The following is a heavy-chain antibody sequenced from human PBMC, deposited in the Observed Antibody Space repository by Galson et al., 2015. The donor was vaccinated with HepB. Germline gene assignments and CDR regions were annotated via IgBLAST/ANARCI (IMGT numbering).Heavy chain of an antibody. D-gene: IGHD2-2*01. J-gene: IGHJ6*03. V-gene: IGHV3-21*01. CDR1: GFTFSSYS. Sequence: SLRLSCAASGFTFSSYSMNWVRQAPGKGLEWVSSISSSSSYIYYADSVKGRFTISRDNAKNSLYLQMNSLRAEDTAVYYCARESIVVVPAAMGGYYYYYMDVWGKGTTVIVSS. CDR3: ARESIVVVPAAMGGYYYYYMDV. CDR2: ISSSSSYI.